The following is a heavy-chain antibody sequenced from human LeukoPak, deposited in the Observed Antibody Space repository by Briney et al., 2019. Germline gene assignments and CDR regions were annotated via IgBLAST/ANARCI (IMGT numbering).Heavy chain of an antibody. J-gene: IGHJ4*02. CDR3: AKGARSSSGYTTD. Sequence: GGSLRPSCVASGFTFDDYAMHWVRQAPGKGLEWVAGINWNSVSAVYADSLKGRLTISRDNAKNSLFLQMNSLKTEDTAFYYCAKGARSSSGYTTDWGQGILVTVSS. D-gene: IGHD3-22*01. V-gene: IGHV3-9*01. CDR2: INWNSVSA. CDR1: GFTFDDYA.